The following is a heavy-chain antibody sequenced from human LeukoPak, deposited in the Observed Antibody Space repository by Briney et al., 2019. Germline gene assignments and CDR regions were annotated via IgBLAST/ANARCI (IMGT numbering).Heavy chain of an antibody. J-gene: IGHJ4*02. CDR2: IWYDGSNK. CDR1: GFTFSSYG. Sequence: PGGSLRLSCAASGFTFSSYGMHWVRQAPGKGLEWVAVIWYDGSNKYYADSVKGRFTISRDNSKNTLYLKMNSLRAEDTAVYYCAKSGYGDYYLDYWGQGTLVTVSS. V-gene: IGHV3-33*06. CDR3: AKSGYGDYYLDY. D-gene: IGHD4-17*01.